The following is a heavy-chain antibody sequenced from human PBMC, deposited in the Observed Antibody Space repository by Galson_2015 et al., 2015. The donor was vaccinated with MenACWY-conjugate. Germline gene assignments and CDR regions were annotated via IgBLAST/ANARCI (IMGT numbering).Heavy chain of an antibody. CDR1: GFTFSSYA. D-gene: IGHD3-9*01. V-gene: IGHV3-23*01. Sequence: SLRLSCAASGFTFSSYAMSWVRQAPGKGLEWVSAISGSGGSTYYADSVKGRFTISRDNSKNTLYLQMNSLRAEDTAVYYCAKDLSSYYDILTDHPRNAFDIWGQGTMVTVSS. CDR3: AKDLSSYYDILTDHPRNAFDI. J-gene: IGHJ3*02. CDR2: ISGSGGST.